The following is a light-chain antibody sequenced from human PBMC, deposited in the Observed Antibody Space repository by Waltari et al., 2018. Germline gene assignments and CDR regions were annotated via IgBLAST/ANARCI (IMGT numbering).Light chain of an antibody. J-gene: IGLJ2*01. Sequence: QSALTQPPSASGSPGQSVTIPCTGTSSDIGESNYVSWYQQHPGKAPKLMIYDVIKRPSGVPARFSGSKFGNTASLTVSGLQADDEADYFCSSYAGGSNVVFGGGTKLTVL. CDR2: DVI. CDR3: SSYAGGSNVV. CDR1: SSDIGESNY. V-gene: IGLV2-8*01.